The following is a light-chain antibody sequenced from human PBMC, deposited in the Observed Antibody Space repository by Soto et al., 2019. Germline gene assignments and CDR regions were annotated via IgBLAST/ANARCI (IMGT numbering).Light chain of an antibody. V-gene: IGLV1-40*01. J-gene: IGLJ1*01. CDR2: GNS. CDR1: SSNIGAGYD. Sequence: SVLTQPPSGSGVPGQRVTISCTGSSSNIGAGYDVHWYQQLPGTAPKLLIYGNSNRPSGVPDRFSGSKSGTSASLAITGLQAEDEADYYCQSYDSSLSGSNVFGTGTKVTVL. CDR3: QSYDSSLSGSNV.